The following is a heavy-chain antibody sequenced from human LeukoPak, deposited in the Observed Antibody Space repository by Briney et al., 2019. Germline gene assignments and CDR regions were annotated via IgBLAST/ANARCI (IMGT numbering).Heavy chain of an antibody. CDR2: INRDGSST. CDR3: ARDMTGYSDY. D-gene: IGHD3-9*01. Sequence: GGSLCLSCAASGFTFSTYSMNWVRQAPGKGLVWVSRINRDGSSTNYADSVKGRFTISRDNAKNTLYLQMNSLRAEDTAVYYCARDMTGYSDYWGHGTLVTVSS. V-gene: IGHV3-74*01. CDR1: GFTFSTYS. J-gene: IGHJ4*03.